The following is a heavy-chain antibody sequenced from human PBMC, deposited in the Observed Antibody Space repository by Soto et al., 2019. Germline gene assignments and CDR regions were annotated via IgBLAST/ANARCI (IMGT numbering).Heavy chain of an antibody. CDR3: ARSLIVVGQGSAFDI. Sequence: SVKVSCKASGGTFSSYAISWVRQAPGQGLEWVGGIIPIFGTANYAQKFQGRVTITADESTSTAYMELSSLRSEDTAVYYCARSLIVVGQGSAFDIWGQGTMVTVSS. CDR1: GGTFSSYA. CDR2: IIPIFGTA. J-gene: IGHJ3*02. D-gene: IGHD3-22*01. V-gene: IGHV1-69*13.